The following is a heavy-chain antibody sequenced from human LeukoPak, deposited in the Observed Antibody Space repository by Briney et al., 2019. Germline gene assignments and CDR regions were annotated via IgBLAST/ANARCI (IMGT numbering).Heavy chain of an antibody. V-gene: IGHV4-34*01. J-gene: IGHJ4*02. CDR3: ARQYSSGWFVGD. Sequence: SETLSLTCAVYGGSFSGYYWSWIRQPPGKGLEWIGEINHSGSTNYNPSLKSRVTISIDTSKNQFSLKLSSVTAADTAVYYCARQYSSGWFVGDWGQGTLVTVSS. CDR1: GGSFSGYY. CDR2: INHSGST. D-gene: IGHD6-19*01.